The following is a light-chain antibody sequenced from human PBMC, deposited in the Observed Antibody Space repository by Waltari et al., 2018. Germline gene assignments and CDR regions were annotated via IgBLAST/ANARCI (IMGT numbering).Light chain of an antibody. CDR1: QSASTS. Sequence: ELVMTQSPATLSVSPGERASLSCRASQSASTSLAWYQQTPGQAPRLLIYRASTRAAGIPDRFSGSGSGTEFTLTISSLQSEDSAIYYCQQYNIWPWTIGQGTKVDIK. CDR3: QQYNIWPWT. V-gene: IGKV3-15*01. CDR2: RAS. J-gene: IGKJ1*01.